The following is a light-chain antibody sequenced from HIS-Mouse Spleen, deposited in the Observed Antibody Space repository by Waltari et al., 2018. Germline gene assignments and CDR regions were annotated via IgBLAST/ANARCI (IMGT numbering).Light chain of an antibody. CDR2: RNN. CDR1: SYNIGSNY. V-gene: IGLV1-47*01. Sequence: QSVLTQPPSAPGTPGQRVTISCSGSSYNIGSNYVYWYQQLPGTAPKLLIYRNNQRPSGVPDRFSGSKSGTSASLAISGLRSEDEADYYCAAWDDSLSGPVFGTGTKVTVL. J-gene: IGLJ1*01. CDR3: AAWDDSLSGPV.